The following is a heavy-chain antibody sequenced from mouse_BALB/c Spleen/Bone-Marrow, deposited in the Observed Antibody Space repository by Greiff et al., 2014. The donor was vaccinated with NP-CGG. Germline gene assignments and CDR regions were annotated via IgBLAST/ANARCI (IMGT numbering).Heavy chain of an antibody. CDR2: ILPGSGST. CDR1: GYTFSSYW. V-gene: IGHV1-9*01. CDR3: ARYYRYDY. J-gene: IGHJ2*01. D-gene: IGHD2-14*01. Sequence: QVQLQQSGAELMKPGASVKISCKATGYTFSSYWIEWVKQRPGHGLEWLGEILPGSGSTNYNEKFKGKTTFTADTSSNAAYMQLSSLTSEDSAVYYCARYYRYDYWGQGTTLTVSS.